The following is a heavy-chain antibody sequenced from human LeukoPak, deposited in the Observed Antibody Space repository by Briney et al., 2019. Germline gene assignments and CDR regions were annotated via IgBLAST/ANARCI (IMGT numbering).Heavy chain of an antibody. D-gene: IGHD3-9*01. CDR1: GGSISSSSHY. CDR2: VYYSGST. Sequence: PSETLSLTCAVSGGSISSSSHYWAWIRQPPGKGLECIGHVYYSGSTDYNPSLKSRLTISVDSSMNQFSLKLSSVTAADTAVYYCARTPQGDNYFDYWGQGHLVTVSS. CDR3: ARTPQGDNYFDY. V-gene: IGHV4-61*05. J-gene: IGHJ4*02.